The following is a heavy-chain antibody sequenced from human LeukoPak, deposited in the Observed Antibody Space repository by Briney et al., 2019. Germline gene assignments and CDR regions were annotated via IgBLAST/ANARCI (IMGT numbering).Heavy chain of an antibody. Sequence: GGSLRLSCAASGFTFSSYAMSWVRQAPGKGLEWVSAISGSGGSTYYADSVKGRFTISRDNSKNTLYLQMNSLRAEDTAVYYCARVNSGYDFGYYYYMDVWGKGTTVTVSS. CDR1: GFTFSSYA. CDR3: ARVNSGYDFGYYYYMDV. V-gene: IGHV3-23*01. D-gene: IGHD5-12*01. J-gene: IGHJ6*03. CDR2: ISGSGGST.